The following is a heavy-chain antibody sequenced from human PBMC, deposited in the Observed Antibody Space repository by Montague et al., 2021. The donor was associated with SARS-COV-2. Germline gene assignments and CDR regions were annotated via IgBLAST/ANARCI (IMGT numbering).Heavy chain of an antibody. Sequence: SETLSLTCAVYGGSFSGYYWSWIRQPPGKGLERIGEINHSGSTNYNPSLKSRVTISADTSKNQYSLKLSSATAADTAVYYCAGTLHDYIWWSYRSPYWFDPWGQGTLVTVSS. CDR3: AGTLHDYIWWSYRSPYWFDP. J-gene: IGHJ5*02. CDR2: INHSGST. D-gene: IGHD3-16*02. V-gene: IGHV4-34*01. CDR1: GGSFSGYY.